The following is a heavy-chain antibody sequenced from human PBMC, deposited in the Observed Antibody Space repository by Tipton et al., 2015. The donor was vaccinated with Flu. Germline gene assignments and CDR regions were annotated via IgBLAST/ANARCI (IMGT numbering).Heavy chain of an antibody. CDR2: IYTSGST. D-gene: IGHD3-10*01. CDR1: GGSISSGRYY. CDR3: ARGTINYYGSGTDAFDI. Sequence: LRLSCTVSGGSISSGRYYWSWIRQPAGKGLEWIGRIYTSGSTNYNPSLKSRVTISVDTSKNQFSLKLSSVTAADTAVYYCARGTINYYGSGTDAFDIWGQGTMVTVSS. V-gene: IGHV4-61*02. J-gene: IGHJ3*02.